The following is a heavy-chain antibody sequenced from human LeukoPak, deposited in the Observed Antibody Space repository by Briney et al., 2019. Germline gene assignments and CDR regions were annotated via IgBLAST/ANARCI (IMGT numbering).Heavy chain of an antibody. D-gene: IGHD2-2*01. CDR1: GFTFSSYG. CDR2: IWYDGSNK. Sequence: GGSLGLPCAASGFTFSSYGMHWVRQAPGKGLEWVAVIWYDGSNKYYADSVKGRFTISRDNSKNTLYLQMNSLRAEDTAVYYCARGVVPAAPAGFDYWGQGTLVTVSS. J-gene: IGHJ4*02. CDR3: ARGVVPAAPAGFDY. V-gene: IGHV3-33*01.